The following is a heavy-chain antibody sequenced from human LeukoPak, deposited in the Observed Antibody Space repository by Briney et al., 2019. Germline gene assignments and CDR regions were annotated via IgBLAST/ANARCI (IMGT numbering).Heavy chain of an antibody. CDR2: IIPIFGTA. Sequence: WASVKVSCKASGGTFSSYAISWVRQAPGQGLEWMGGIIPIFGTANYAQKCQGRVTITTDESTSTAYMELSSLRSEDTAVYYCATSGPLVPAAIDYYYMDVWGKGTTVTVSS. D-gene: IGHD2-2*02. CDR1: GGTFSSYA. CDR3: ATSGPLVPAAIDYYYMDV. V-gene: IGHV1-69*05. J-gene: IGHJ6*03.